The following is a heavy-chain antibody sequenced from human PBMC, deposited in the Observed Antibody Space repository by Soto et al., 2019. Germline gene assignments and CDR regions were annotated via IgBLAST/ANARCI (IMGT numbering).Heavy chain of an antibody. CDR3: ATSPRFAFDI. D-gene: IGHD3-16*01. Sequence: QVQLQESGPGLVKPSETLSLTCTVSGGSVSGGNYYWSWIRQPPGKGLEWIGYISYGGSTNYNPSLKSRVTISVDTSKNQFSLKLSSVTAADTAVYYCATSPRFAFDIWGQGTMVIVSS. J-gene: IGHJ3*02. V-gene: IGHV4-61*01. CDR1: GGSVSGGNYY. CDR2: ISYGGST.